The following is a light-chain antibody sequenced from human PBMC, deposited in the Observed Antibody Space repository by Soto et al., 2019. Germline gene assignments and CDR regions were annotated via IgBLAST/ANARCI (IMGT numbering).Light chain of an antibody. CDR1: TGAVTSGYY. CDR2: STS. J-gene: IGLJ2*01. V-gene: IGLV7-43*01. Sequence: QAVVPQEPSLTVSPGGKVTLTCASSTGAVTSGYYPNWSQQKPGQAPRPLIYSTSNKHSWTPARFSGSLLGGKAALTLSGVQPEDEAEYYCLLYYGGAQLVFGGGTKLTVL. CDR3: LLYYGGAQLV.